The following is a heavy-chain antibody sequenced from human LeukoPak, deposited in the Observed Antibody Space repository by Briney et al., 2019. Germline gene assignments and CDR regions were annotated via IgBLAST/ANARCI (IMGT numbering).Heavy chain of an antibody. Sequence: GGSLRLSCAASGFTFSSHNMNWVRQAPGKGLEWVSGIGYTGDSTFYADSVKGRFTVSRDSSKNTLFLHMNSLRAEDTALYYCAKSPTVDAAFDIWGQGTMVTVSS. CDR1: GFTFSSHN. V-gene: IGHV3-23*01. CDR3: AKSPTVDAAFDI. J-gene: IGHJ3*02. D-gene: IGHD4-23*01. CDR2: IGYTGDST.